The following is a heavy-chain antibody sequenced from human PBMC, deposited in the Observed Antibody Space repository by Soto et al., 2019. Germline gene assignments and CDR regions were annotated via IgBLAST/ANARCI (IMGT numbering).Heavy chain of an antibody. D-gene: IGHD5-18*01. Sequence: ASVKVSCKASGYTFTSYGISWVRQAPGQGLEWMGWISAYNGNTSYAQKLQGRVTMTTNTSTSTAYMELRSLRSEDTAVYYCAGGGVDTEDYYYYYMDVWGKGTTVTVSS. CDR1: GYTFTSYG. J-gene: IGHJ6*03. CDR2: ISAYNGNT. CDR3: AGGGVDTEDYYYYYMDV. V-gene: IGHV1-18*01.